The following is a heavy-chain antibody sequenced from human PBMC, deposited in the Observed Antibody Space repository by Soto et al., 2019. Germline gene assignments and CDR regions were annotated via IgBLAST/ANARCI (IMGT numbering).Heavy chain of an antibody. V-gene: IGHV1-46*03. CDR3: ARAHYQRGYSGYFFDY. Sequence: GASVKVSCKASGYTFTSYYMHWVRQAPGQGLEWMGVINPSGGSTSYAQKFQGRVTMTRDTSTSTVYMELSSLRSEDTAVYYCARAHYQRGYSGYFFDYWGQGTLVTVSS. J-gene: IGHJ4*02. D-gene: IGHD5-12*01. CDR2: INPSGGST. CDR1: GYTFTSYY.